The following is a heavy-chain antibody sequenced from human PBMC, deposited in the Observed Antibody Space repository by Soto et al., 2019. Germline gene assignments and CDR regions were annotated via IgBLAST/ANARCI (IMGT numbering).Heavy chain of an antibody. CDR3: ERQVVAAAALYYYGMDV. D-gene: IGHD6-13*01. CDR1: GYSFTSYW. J-gene: IGHJ6*02. Sequence: PGESLKISWKGSGYSFTSYWISWVRQMPGKGLEWMGRIDPSDSYTNYSPSFQGHVTISADKSISTAYLQWSSLKASDTAMYYCERQVVAAAALYYYGMDVWGQGTTVTVS. CDR2: IDPSDSYT. V-gene: IGHV5-10-1*01.